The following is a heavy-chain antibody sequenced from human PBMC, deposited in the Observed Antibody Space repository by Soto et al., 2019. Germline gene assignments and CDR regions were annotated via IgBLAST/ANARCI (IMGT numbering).Heavy chain of an antibody. V-gene: IGHV3-23*01. CDR1: GFTFSSYA. CDR2: ITGSGAGS. D-gene: IGHD6-13*01. CDR3: AKAYSNSWPNDWFDP. J-gene: IGHJ5*02. Sequence: EVQLLESGGGWLQPGGSLRLSCAAPGFTFSSYAMNWVRQAPGKGLEWVSGITGSGAGSYYSDSVKGRFTISRDNSKNTLYLQMNSLRAEDTSVYYCAKAYSNSWPNDWFDPWGQGTLVTVSS.